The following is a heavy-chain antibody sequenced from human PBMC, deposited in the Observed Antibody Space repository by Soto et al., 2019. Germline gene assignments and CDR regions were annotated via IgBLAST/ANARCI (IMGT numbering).Heavy chain of an antibody. Sequence: EVQLVESGGALVQHGGSLRLSCAASGFTFSSYSMNWVRQAPGKGLQWVSYISRSSSNIYYADSVKGRFTISRDNAKNSLFLQMNTLTDEDTAVYYCARAGTSLGYCSSTSCYEFDYWGQGTLVTVSS. CDR2: ISRSSSNI. J-gene: IGHJ4*02. V-gene: IGHV3-48*02. D-gene: IGHD2-2*01. CDR1: GFTFSSYS. CDR3: ARAGTSLGYCSSTSCYEFDY.